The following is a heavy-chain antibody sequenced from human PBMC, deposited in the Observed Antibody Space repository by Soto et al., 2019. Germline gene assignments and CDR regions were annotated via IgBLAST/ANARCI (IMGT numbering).Heavy chain of an antibody. V-gene: IGHV3-73*02. CDR3: RGEYYDSSGYNFDS. CDR2: IRNKANNYAT. J-gene: IGHJ4*02. CDR1: GFTFSGSA. Sequence: EVQLVESGGGLVQPGGSLKLSCAASGFTFSGSAIHWVRQASGKGLEWVGRIRNKANNYATSYAASVKGRFTISRDDSKNMAYLQMNRLKIEDTAVYYCRGEYYDSSGYNFDSWGQGTVVTVSS. D-gene: IGHD3-22*01.